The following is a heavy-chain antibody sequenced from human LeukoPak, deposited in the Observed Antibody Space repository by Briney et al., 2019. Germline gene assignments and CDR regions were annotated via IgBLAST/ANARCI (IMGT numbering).Heavy chain of an antibody. J-gene: IGHJ6*03. CDR2: IYYSGST. D-gene: IGHD6-19*01. CDR1: GGSISSYY. V-gene: IGHV4-59*01. CDR3: ARAVAVAGDDYYYYMDV. Sequence: PSETLSLTCTVSGGSISSYYWSWIRQPPGKGLEWIGYIYYSGSTNYNPSLKSRVTISVDASKNQFSLKLSSVTAADMAVYYCARAVAVAGDDYYYYMDVWGKGTTVTVSS.